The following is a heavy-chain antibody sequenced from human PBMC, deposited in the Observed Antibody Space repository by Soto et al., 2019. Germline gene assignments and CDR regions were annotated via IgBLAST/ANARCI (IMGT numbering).Heavy chain of an antibody. V-gene: IGHV3-23*01. D-gene: IGHD3-10*01. J-gene: IGHJ4*02. CDR1: GFTFTNTD. CDR3: ARLLWFGDYRL. Sequence: EVQLLESGGGLVQPGGSLRLSCVASGFTFTNTDMSWVRQAPGKGLEWVSGITRSGGSTYYADSVKGRVTISGDNSKNTLYLQMNSLRADDTAVYYCARLLWFGDYRLWGQGTLVTVSS. CDR2: ITRSGGST.